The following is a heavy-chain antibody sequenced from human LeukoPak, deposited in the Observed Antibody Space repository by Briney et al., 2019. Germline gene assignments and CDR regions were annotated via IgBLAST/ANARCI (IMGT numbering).Heavy chain of an antibody. CDR3: ARIVSGGYSLFYFDY. D-gene: IGHD5-18*01. Sequence: SQTLSLTCTVSGGSISSSSYYWSWIRQPPGKGLEWLGYIYHSGSTNYNPSLKSRVTISVDTSRNQFSLKLSSVTAADTAVSYCARIVSGGYSLFYFDYWGQGTLVTVSS. J-gene: IGHJ4*02. V-gene: IGHV4-61*05. CDR1: GGSISSSSYY. CDR2: IYHSGST.